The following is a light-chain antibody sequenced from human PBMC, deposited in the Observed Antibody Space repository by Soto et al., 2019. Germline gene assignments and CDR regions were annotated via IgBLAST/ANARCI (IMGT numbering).Light chain of an antibody. J-gene: IGLJ1*01. V-gene: IGLV2-23*03. Sequence: LTQPASVSGSPGQSITISCTGTSSDVVTYNLVSWYQQHPGKAPTVLIYEGTKRPSGVSNRFSGSKSGNTASLTISGLQTEDEADYYCYSFAGSTTFSYVFGPGTKVTVL. CDR3: YSFAGSTTFSYV. CDR2: EGT. CDR1: SSDVVTYNL.